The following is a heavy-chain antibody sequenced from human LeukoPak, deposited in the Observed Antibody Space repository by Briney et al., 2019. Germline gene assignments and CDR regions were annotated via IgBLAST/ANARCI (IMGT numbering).Heavy chain of an antibody. J-gene: IGHJ6*03. CDR3: ARDFSSSSSVYYYYYMDV. D-gene: IGHD6-6*01. V-gene: IGHV4-39*07. Sequence: SETLPLTCTVSGDSISSSNCCWGWIRQPPGKGLEWIGSIYFSGGTYYNASLKSRVTISVDSSKNHFSLKLSSVTAADTAVYYCARDFSSSSSVYYYYYMDVWGKGTTVTVSS. CDR2: IYFSGGT. CDR1: GDSISSSNCC.